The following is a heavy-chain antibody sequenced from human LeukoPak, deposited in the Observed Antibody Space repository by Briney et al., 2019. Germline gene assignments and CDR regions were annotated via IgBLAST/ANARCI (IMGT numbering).Heavy chain of an antibody. CDR1: GGSFSGYY. D-gene: IGHD4-17*01. V-gene: IGHV4-34*01. Sequence: SETLSLTCAVYGGSFSGYYWSWIRRPPGKGLEWIGEINHSESTNYNPSLKSRVTISVDTSKNQFSLKLSSVTAADTAVYYCARVRRYGDYGFNAFDIWGQGTMVTVSS. CDR3: ARVRRYGDYGFNAFDI. CDR2: INHSEST. J-gene: IGHJ3*02.